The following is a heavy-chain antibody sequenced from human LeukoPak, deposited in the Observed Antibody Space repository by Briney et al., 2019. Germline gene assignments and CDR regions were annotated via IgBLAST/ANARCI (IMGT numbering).Heavy chain of an antibody. V-gene: IGHV3-48*03. D-gene: IGHD1-26*01. Sequence: PGGSLRLSCAASGFTFSSYEMNWVRQAPGKGLEWVSYISSSGSTIYYADSVKGRFTISRDNAKNSLYLQMNSLRAEDTAVYYCARDLGELLGAFDIWGQGTMVTVSS. CDR1: GFTFSSYE. J-gene: IGHJ3*02. CDR3: ARDLGELLGAFDI. CDR2: ISSSGSTI.